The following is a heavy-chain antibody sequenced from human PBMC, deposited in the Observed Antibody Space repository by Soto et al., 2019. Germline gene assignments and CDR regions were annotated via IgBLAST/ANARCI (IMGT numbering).Heavy chain of an antibody. CDR2: IWYDGNNK. CDR1: GFPFSNYG. Sequence: GGSLRLSCAASGFPFSNYGMHWVRQSPGKGLEWVAVIWYDGNNKYYADSVKGRFTISRDNSNNTLYVQMTSLRAEDTAVYYCARGRNSLFDYWGQGTLVTVSS. D-gene: IGHD2-21*01. CDR3: ARGRNSLFDY. J-gene: IGHJ4*02. V-gene: IGHV3-33*01.